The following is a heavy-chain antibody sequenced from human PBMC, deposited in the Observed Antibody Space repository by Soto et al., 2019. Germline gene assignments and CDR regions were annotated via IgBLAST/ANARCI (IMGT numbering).Heavy chain of an antibody. Sequence: PGGALRLSCVASGFTFSSYGMHWVRQTPGKGLEWVAVISYDGSNKYYADSVKGRFTISRDNSKNTLYLQMTSLRADDTAVYYCARGHGVATTMGWFDPWGQGTLVTVSS. CDR2: ISYDGSNK. D-gene: IGHD5-12*01. J-gene: IGHJ5*02. V-gene: IGHV3-30*03. CDR3: ARGHGVATTMGWFDP. CDR1: GFTFSSYG.